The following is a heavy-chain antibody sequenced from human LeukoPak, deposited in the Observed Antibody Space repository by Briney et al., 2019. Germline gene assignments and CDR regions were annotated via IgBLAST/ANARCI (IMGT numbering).Heavy chain of an antibody. D-gene: IGHD3-9*01. CDR3: ARGFGGYFDWLIYAFDI. CDR1: GYTFTSYY. Sequence: ASVKVSCKASGYTFTSYYMHWVRQAPGQGLEWMGIINPSGGSTSYAQKFQGRVTMTRDMSTSTVYMELSSLRSEDTAVYYCARGFGGYFDWLIYAFDIWGQGTMVTVSS. J-gene: IGHJ3*02. CDR2: INPSGGST. V-gene: IGHV1-46*01.